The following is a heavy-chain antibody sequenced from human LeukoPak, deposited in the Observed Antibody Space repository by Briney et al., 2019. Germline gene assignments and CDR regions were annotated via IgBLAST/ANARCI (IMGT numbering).Heavy chain of an antibody. D-gene: IGHD6-13*01. V-gene: IGHV1-8*01. CDR2: MNPNSGNT. Sequence: GASVKVSCKASGYTFTSYDINWVRQATGQGREWMGWMNPNSGNTGYAQKFQGRVTMTRNTSISTAYMELSSLRSEDTAVYYCARARSSLKYYYYYYMDVWGKGTTVTVSS. CDR3: ARARSSLKYYYYYYMDV. J-gene: IGHJ6*03. CDR1: GYTFTSYD.